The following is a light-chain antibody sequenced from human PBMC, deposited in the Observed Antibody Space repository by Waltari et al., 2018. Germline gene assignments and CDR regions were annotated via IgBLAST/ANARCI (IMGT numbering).Light chain of an antibody. CDR2: AAS. V-gene: IGKV1-39*01. J-gene: IGKJ5*01. CDR1: QSISSY. Sequence: DLQMTQSPSSLSASVGDRVTITCRARQSISSYLNWYQQKAGKAPKLLSYAASSLQSGGPSRFSGSGSGTDFTLTISSLQPEDFATYYCQQSHSTTSITCGQGTRLEIK. CDR3: QQSHSTTSIT.